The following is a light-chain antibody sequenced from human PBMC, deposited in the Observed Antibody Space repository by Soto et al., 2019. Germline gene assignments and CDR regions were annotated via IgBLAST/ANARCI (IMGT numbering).Light chain of an antibody. CDR3: SSYTGSSVV. CDR2: DVN. V-gene: IGLV2-14*01. CDR1: SSDVGGYNY. Sequence: QSALTQPASVSGPPGQSITISCTGTSSDVGGYNYVSWYQQYPGKAPKLMIYDVNNRPSGVSNRFSGSKSGNTASLTISGLQAEDVADYYCSSYTGSSVVFGGGTKLTVL. J-gene: IGLJ2*01.